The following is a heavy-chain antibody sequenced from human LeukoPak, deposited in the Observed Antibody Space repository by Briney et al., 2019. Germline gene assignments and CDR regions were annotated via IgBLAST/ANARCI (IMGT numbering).Heavy chain of an antibody. D-gene: IGHD2-2*01. CDR1: GGSISSNF. Sequence: PSGTLSQTFTGTGGSISSNFWSWMRKPRGKGLEWIGYIYYSGSTNYNPCLKSRVTISVDTSKNQFTLRLNSVTAADTAGYYCARHRPMPYSFDCWGQGTLVTVSS. CDR2: IYYSGST. CDR3: ARHRPMPYSFDC. V-gene: IGHV4-59*08. J-gene: IGHJ4*02.